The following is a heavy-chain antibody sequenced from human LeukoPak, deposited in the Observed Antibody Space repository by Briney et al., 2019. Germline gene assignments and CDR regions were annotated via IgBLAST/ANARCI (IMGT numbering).Heavy chain of an antibody. V-gene: IGHV3-21*01. Sequence: GGSLRLSCAASGFFFSDSAMAWVRQAPGKGLEWVSSISSSSSYIYYAGSVKGRFTISRDNAKNSLYLQMNSLRAEDTAVYYCARLSPDDAFDIWGQGTMVTVSS. CDR3: ARLSPDDAFDI. J-gene: IGHJ3*02. CDR1: GFFFSDSA. CDR2: ISSSSSYI.